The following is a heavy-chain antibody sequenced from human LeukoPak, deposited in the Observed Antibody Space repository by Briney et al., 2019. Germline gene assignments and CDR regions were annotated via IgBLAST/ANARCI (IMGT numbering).Heavy chain of an antibody. V-gene: IGHV1-24*01. CDR2: FDPEDGET. J-gene: IGHJ2*01. Sequence: ASVKVSCKVSGYTLTELSMHWVRQAPGKGLEWMGGFDPEDGETIYAQKFQGRVTMTEDTSTDTAYMELSSLRSEDTAVYYCATQVVAATPSYWYFDLWGRGTLVTVSS. D-gene: IGHD2-15*01. CDR3: ATQVVAATPSYWYFDL. CDR1: GYTLTELS.